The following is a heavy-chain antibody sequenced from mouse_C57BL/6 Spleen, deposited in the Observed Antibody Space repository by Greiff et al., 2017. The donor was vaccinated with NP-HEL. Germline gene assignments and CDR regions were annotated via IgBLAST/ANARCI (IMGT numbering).Heavy chain of an antibody. CDR2: ISSGGDYI. D-gene: IGHD1-1*01. Sequence: EVQGVESGEGLVKPGGSLKLSCAASGFTFSSYAMSWVRQTPEKRLEWVAYISSGGDYIYYADTVKGRFTISRDNTRNTLYLQMSSLKSEDTAMYYCTRDSYYYGSSYGGFAYWGQGTLVTVSA. V-gene: IGHV5-9-1*02. CDR1: GFTFSSYA. J-gene: IGHJ3*01. CDR3: TRDSYYYGSSYGGFAY.